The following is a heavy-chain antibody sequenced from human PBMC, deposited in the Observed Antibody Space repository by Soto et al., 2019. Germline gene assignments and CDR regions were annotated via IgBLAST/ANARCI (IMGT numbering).Heavy chain of an antibody. CDR1: GYTFTSYD. V-gene: IGHV1-8*01. Sequence: QVQLVQSGAEVKKPGASVKVSCKASGYTFTSYDINWVRQATGQGLEWMGWMNPNSGNTGYAQKFQGRVTMTRNTSISTAYMELRSLRSEDTAVYYCARAVSLLGYCSGGSCQTFDYWGQGTLVTVSS. CDR2: MNPNSGNT. J-gene: IGHJ4*02. D-gene: IGHD2-15*01. CDR3: ARAVSLLGYCSGGSCQTFDY.